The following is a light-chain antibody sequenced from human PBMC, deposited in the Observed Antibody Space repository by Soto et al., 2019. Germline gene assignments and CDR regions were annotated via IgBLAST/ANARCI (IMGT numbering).Light chain of an antibody. J-gene: IGLJ2*01. Sequence: QPVLTQPPSASGTPGQRVTISCSGSSSNIGTYTVDWYQQVPGTAPKLLIYSNHQRPSGVPDRFSGSRSGTSASLAISGLQSEDEADYYGAAWDDSLNGPVFGGGTKLTVL. CDR3: AAWDDSLNGPV. V-gene: IGLV1-44*01. CDR1: SSNIGTYT. CDR2: SNH.